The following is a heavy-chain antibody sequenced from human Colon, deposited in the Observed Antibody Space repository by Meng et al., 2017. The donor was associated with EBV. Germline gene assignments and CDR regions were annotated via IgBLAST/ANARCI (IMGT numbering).Heavy chain of an antibody. D-gene: IGHD4-17*01. CDR3: ARHVYGDSYGF. CDR1: GGFLDNSDYF. CDR2: VRYSGTA. Sequence: QLQRPESGPGLGKPSETLSLTCTVSGGFLDNSDYFWDWIRQPPGKGLEWIGSVRYSGTAYYNPSLTSRVTISVDTSKNQFSLNLSSLTAADTAVYYCARHVYGDSYGFWGQGTLVTVSS. V-gene: IGHV4-39*01. J-gene: IGHJ4*02.